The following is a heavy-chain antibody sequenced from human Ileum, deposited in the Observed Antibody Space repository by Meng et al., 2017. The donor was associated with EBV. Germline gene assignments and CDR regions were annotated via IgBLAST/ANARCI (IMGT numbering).Heavy chain of an antibody. CDR3: ASRPENDVGPFDY. V-gene: IGHV1-3*04. Sequence: QVQLVQSGAEMKKPGATVEVSCKASGYTFTSYAMNWVRQAPGQRLEWMGWINTGNGETKYSQKFQGRVTLTRDTSASTAYMELSSLRSEDTAVYYCASRPENDVGPFDYWGQGTLVTVSS. CDR2: INTGNGET. J-gene: IGHJ4*02. CDR1: GYTFTSYA. D-gene: IGHD1-14*01.